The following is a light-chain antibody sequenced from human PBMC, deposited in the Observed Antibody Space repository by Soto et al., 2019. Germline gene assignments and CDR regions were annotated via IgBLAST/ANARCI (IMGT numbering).Light chain of an antibody. V-gene: IGKV1-6*01. CDR1: QDIRND. CDR3: LQDFNYPRT. J-gene: IGKJ1*01. Sequence: AIQMTQSPSSLSASVGDRVTNTCRASQDIRNDLGWYQQKPGKTPKLLIFAASSLQSGVPSRFSGSGSGTDFTLTISSLQPEDFATYYCLQDFNYPRTFGQGTKVEIE. CDR2: AAS.